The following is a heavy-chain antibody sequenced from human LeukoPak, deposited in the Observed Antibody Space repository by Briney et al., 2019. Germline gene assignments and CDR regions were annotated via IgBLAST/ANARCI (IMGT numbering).Heavy chain of an antibody. CDR3: ARLNAMVRGVMVDY. Sequence: SETLSLTCTVSGGSISSSSYYWRWIRQPPGKGLEWIGSIYYSGSTYYNPSLKSRVTISVDTSKNQFSLKLSSVTAADTAVYYCARLNAMVRGVMVDYWGQGTLVTVSS. J-gene: IGHJ4*02. CDR2: IYYSGST. CDR1: GGSISSSSYY. V-gene: IGHV4-39*01. D-gene: IGHD3-10*01.